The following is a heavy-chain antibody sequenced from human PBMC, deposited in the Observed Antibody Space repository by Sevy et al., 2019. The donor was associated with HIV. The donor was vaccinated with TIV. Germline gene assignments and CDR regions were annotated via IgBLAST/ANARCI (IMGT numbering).Heavy chain of an antibody. CDR1: GFTFSDYA. V-gene: IGHV3-30*04. CDR2: ISYDGRNNK. CDR3: ARDRGEILSSAFDY. D-gene: IGHD3-16*01. J-gene: IGHJ4*02. Sequence: GGSLRLSCAASGFTFSDYAIHWVRQAPGKGLEWLAVISYDGRNNKYNADSVKGRFTISRDNSKNTVYLQMNSLRAEDTAIYYCARDRGEILSSAFDYWGQGTLVTVSS.